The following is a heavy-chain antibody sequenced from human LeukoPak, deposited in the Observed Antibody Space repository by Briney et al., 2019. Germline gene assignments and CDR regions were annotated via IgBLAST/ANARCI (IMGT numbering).Heavy chain of an antibody. D-gene: IGHD3-22*01. CDR3: AKPVLSSGYYVADY. CDR2: ISGSGGST. V-gene: IGHV3-23*01. Sequence: QPGGSLRLSCAASGFTFSSYGMSWVRQAPGKGLEWVSAISGSGGSTYYADSVKGRFTISRDNSKNTLYLQMNSLRAEDTAVYYCAKPVLSSGYYVADYWGQGTLVTVSS. J-gene: IGHJ4*02. CDR1: GFTFSSYG.